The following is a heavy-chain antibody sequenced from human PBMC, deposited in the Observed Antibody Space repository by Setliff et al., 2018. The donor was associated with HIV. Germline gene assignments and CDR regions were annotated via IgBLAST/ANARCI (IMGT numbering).Heavy chain of an antibody. J-gene: IGHJ6*03. CDR1: GFTFSSYW. Sequence: PGGSLRLSCAASGFTFSSYWMSWVRQAPGKGLEWVANIKQDGSEKYYVDSVKGRFTISRDNAKNSLYLQMNSLRAEDTAVYYCARDRGRYQLPYYYYYMDVWGRGTTVTVSS. CDR3: ARDRGRYQLPYYYYYMDV. CDR2: IKQDGSEK. D-gene: IGHD2-2*01. V-gene: IGHV3-7*01.